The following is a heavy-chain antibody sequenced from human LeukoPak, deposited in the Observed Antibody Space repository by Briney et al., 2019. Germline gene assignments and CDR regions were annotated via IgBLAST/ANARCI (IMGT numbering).Heavy chain of an antibody. CDR1: GYTFTGYY. CDR3: AYSGGDSSGTFQH. D-gene: IGHD3-22*01. CDR2: MNPNSGNT. J-gene: IGHJ1*01. V-gene: IGHV1-8*03. Sequence: ASVKVSCKASGYTFTGYYMHWVRQAPGQGLEWMGWMNPNSGNTGYAQKFQGRVTITRNTSISTAYMELSSLRSEDTAVYYCAYSGGDSSGTFQHWGQGTLVTVSS.